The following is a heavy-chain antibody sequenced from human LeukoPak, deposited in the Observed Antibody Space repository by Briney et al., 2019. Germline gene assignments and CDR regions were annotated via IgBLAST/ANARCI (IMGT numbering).Heavy chain of an antibody. D-gene: IGHD5-12*01. CDR3: ARSYRDAFDI. V-gene: IGHV4-39*01. J-gene: IGHJ3*02. CDR1: GGSISSSSYY. Sequence: SETLSLTCTVSGGSISSSSYYWGWIRQPPGKGLEWIGSIYYSGSTYYNPSLKSRVTISLDTSKNQFSLKLSSVTAADTAVYYCARSYRDAFDIWGQGTMVTVSS. CDR2: IYYSGST.